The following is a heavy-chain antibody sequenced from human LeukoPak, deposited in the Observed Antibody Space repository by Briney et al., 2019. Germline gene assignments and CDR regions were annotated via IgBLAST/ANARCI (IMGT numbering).Heavy chain of an antibody. CDR1: GFTFSTYG. D-gene: IGHD3-10*01. Sequence: PGRSLRLSCAASGFTFSTYGIHWVRQAPGKGLEWVAVIWNDGSNKYYADSVKGRFTISRDNAKNSLYLQMNSLRAEDTAVYYCARDRGHYYGSGSYSQYWYFDLWGRGTLVTVSS. CDR3: ARDRGHYYGSGSYSQYWYFDL. J-gene: IGHJ2*01. V-gene: IGHV3-33*01. CDR2: IWNDGSNK.